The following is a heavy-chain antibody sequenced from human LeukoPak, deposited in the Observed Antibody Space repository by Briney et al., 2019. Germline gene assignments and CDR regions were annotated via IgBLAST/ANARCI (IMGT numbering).Heavy chain of an antibody. CDR2: IQYDRSYK. V-gene: IGHV3-30*02. Sequence: GSLRLSCATSEFTFSSYGMHWVRQAPGKGLEWVAFIQYDRSYKYYTDSVKGRFTIPRDNSKNTLYLQMNSLRPEDTAVYYCAKGGGATATHLLDYWGQGTLVTVSS. CDR3: AKGGGATATHLLDY. CDR1: EFTFSSYG. D-gene: IGHD1-26*01. J-gene: IGHJ4*02.